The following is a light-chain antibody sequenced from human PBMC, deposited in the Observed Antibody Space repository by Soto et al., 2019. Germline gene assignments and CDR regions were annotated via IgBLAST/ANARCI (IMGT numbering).Light chain of an antibody. V-gene: IGLV1-40*01. CDR1: SSNIGAGYD. CDR3: QSYDSSLRAV. Sequence: QLVLTQPHSVSGAPGQRVTISCTGSSSNIGAGYDVHWYQHLPGTAPKLLIYGNSNRPSGVPDRFSGSKSGTSASLAITGLQAEDEADYYCQSYDSSLRAVFGGGTKLTVL. J-gene: IGLJ2*01. CDR2: GNS.